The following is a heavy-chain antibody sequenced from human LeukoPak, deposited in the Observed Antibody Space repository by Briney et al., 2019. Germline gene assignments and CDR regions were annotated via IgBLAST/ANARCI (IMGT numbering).Heavy chain of an antibody. CDR3: ARGWSGTLFDY. D-gene: IGHD3-3*01. CDR2: INHSGST. V-gene: IGHV4-34*01. Sequence: SETLSLTCAVYGGSFRDFYWSWIRQPPGKGLEWIGEINHSGSTNYNPSLKSRVTISVDTSKNHFSLKLSSVTAADTAVYYCARGWSGTLFDYWGQGTLVTVSS. CDR1: GGSFRDFY. J-gene: IGHJ4*02.